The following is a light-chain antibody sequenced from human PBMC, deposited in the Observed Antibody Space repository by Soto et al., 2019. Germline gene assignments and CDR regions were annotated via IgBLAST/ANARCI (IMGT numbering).Light chain of an antibody. CDR3: ISYTSEDVRYV. V-gene: IGLV2-14*01. CDR1: NSDVGIYDF. J-gene: IGLJ1*01. CDR2: EVS. Sequence: QSVLTQPASVSGTPGQSITISCTGSNSDVGIYDFVSWYQHHSGRAHKLIVSEVSHRPSGVSNRFSGSKSGNTASLTISGHQSEDEADYYCISYTSEDVRYVFGTGTKVTVL.